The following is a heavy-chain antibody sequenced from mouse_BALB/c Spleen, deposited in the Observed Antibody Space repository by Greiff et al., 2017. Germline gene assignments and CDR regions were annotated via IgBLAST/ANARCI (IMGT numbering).Heavy chain of an antibody. Sequence: VQVVESGPGLVAPSQSLSITCTVSGFSLTGYGVNWVRQPPGKGLEWLGMIWGDGSTDYNSALKSRLSISKDNSKSQVFLKMNSLQTDDTARYYCARGYYGSSLLGAMDYWGQGTSVTVSS. CDR1: GFSLTGYG. V-gene: IGHV2-6-7*01. CDR3: ARGYYGSSLLGAMDY. D-gene: IGHD1-1*01. CDR2: IWGDGST. J-gene: IGHJ4*01.